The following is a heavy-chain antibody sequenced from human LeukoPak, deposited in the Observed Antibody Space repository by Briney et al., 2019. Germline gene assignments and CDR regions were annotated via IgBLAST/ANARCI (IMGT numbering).Heavy chain of an antibody. CDR2: VNPNSGGT. CDR1: GYTFTGYY. J-gene: IGHJ6*03. D-gene: IGHD6-19*01. Sequence: ASVKVSCKASGYTFTGYYMHWVRQAPGQGLEWMGWVNPNSGGTNYAQKFQGRVTMTRDTSISTAYMELSRLRSDDTAVYYCARDPHFSSGWYYYYYYMDVWGKGTTVTISS. CDR3: ARDPHFSSGWYYYYYYMDV. V-gene: IGHV1-2*02.